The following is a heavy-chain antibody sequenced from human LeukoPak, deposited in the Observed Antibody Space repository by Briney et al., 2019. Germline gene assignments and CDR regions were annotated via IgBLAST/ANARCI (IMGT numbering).Heavy chain of an antibody. D-gene: IGHD2-15*01. Sequence: ASVKVSCKASGYTFTGYYMHWVRQAPGQGLEWMGWINPNSGGTNYAQKFQGRVTMTRDTSISTAYMELSRPRSDDTAVYYCARGYCSGGSCYSSSGYFQHWGQGTLVTVSS. CDR1: GYTFTGYY. V-gene: IGHV1-2*02. CDR2: INPNSGGT. J-gene: IGHJ1*01. CDR3: ARGYCSGGSCYSSSGYFQH.